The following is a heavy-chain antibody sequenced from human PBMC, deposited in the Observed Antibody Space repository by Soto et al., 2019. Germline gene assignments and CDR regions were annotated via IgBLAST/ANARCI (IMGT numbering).Heavy chain of an antibody. Sequence: QGQLVQSGAEVKKPGASVKVSCKASGYTFKKYSISWVRQAPGQGLEWMGWISASNGNTDFAQKFQGRVTMAIDTSTSTAYMELRSPRSDDTAVFNCTRGHGDFAGDFDYWGKGTLVTVSS. CDR3: TRGHGDFAGDFDY. CDR1: GYTFKKYS. CDR2: ISASNGNT. D-gene: IGHD4-17*01. V-gene: IGHV1-18*04. J-gene: IGHJ4*02.